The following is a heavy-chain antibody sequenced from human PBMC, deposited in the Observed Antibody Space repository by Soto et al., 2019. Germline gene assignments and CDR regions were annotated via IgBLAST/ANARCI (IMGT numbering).Heavy chain of an antibody. CDR1: GFSVSTSH. V-gene: IGHV3-53*01. CDR3: AKNAVYYYDSSGYYYPLEPPRGFDI. J-gene: IGHJ3*02. Sequence: GGSLRLSCAAAGFSVSTSHISWGRQAPWKGLEWVSVIYSGGATHYAVSVKGRLIISRDNSKNTLYLQMNSLRAEDTAVYYCAKNAVYYYDSSGYYYPLEPPRGFDIWGQGTMVTVSS. CDR2: IYSGGAT. D-gene: IGHD3-22*01.